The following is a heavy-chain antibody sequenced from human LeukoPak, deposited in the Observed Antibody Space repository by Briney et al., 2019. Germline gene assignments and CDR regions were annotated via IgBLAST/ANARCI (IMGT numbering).Heavy chain of an antibody. V-gene: IGHV1-8*01. Sequence: ASVKVSCKASGYTSTSYDINWVRQATGQGLEWMGWMNPNSGNTGYAQKFQGRVTMTRNTSISTAYMELSSLRSEDTAVYYCARGYYTGNWFDPWGQGTLVTVSS. CDR3: ARGYYTGNWFDP. CDR2: MNPNSGNT. CDR1: GYTSTSYD. D-gene: IGHD1-26*01. J-gene: IGHJ5*02.